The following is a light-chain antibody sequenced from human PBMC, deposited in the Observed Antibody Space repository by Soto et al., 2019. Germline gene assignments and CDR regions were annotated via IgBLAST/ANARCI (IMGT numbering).Light chain of an antibody. CDR2: DAS. J-gene: IGKJ2*03. V-gene: IGKV3-11*01. CDR1: QSVDSY. CDR3: QQRTNSNPYS. Sequence: EIVLTQSPATLSLSPGERATLSCRSSQSVDSYLAWYQQKSGQAPRLLIYDASNRANGIPARFSGSGSGTDYTLTISSLEPEDSAVYYCQQRTNSNPYSFGQGTKLEIK.